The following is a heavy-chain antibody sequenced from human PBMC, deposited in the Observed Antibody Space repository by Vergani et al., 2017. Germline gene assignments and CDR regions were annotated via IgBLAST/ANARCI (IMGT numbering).Heavy chain of an antibody. D-gene: IGHD3-9*01. V-gene: IGHV1-46*03. CDR1: GGTFSSYA. J-gene: IGHJ4*02. CDR2: INPSGGHT. Sequence: QVQLVQSGAEVKKPGSSVKVSCKASGGTFSSYAISWVRQAPGQELEWMGIINPSGGHTNYAQKFQGRVTMTRDTSTSTVYMELSSLRSEDTAIYYCARGDYGILTGYRYWGQGTLVTVSA. CDR3: ARGDYGILTGYRY.